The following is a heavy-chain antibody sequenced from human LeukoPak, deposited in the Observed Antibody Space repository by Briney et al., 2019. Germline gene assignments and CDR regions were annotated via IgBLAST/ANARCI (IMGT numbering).Heavy chain of an antibody. CDR3: AQEIRPNDY. CDR2: ITISGSET. V-gene: IGHV3-23*01. CDR1: GLTFSYHA. J-gene: IGHJ4*02. Sequence: GGSLRLSCAVSGLTFSYHAMTWVRQAPGKGLEWVSSITISGSETFYADSVKGRFTISRDNSRNTLYLQMNSLRAEDTAMYYCAQEIRPNDYWGRGTLVTVSS. D-gene: IGHD4-17*01.